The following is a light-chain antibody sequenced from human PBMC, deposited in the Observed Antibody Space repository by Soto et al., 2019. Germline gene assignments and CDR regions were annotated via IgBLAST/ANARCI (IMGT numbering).Light chain of an antibody. CDR2: GNN. CDR1: SSNIGAGYD. CDR3: QSYDTSLGAYV. V-gene: IGLV1-40*01. Sequence: QSALTQPRSVSGSPGQSVTISCTGSSSNIGAGYDVHWYQQLPGTAPKLLIYGNNNRPSGVPDRFSGSKSGTSASLAITGLQAEDEADYYCQSYDTSLGAYVFGSGTKVTVL. J-gene: IGLJ1*01.